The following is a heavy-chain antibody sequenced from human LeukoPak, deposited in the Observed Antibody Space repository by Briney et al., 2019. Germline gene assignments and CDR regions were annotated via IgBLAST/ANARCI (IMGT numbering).Heavy chain of an antibody. CDR1: GYSFNNYD. J-gene: IGHJ5*02. V-gene: IGHV1-8*01. Sequence: ASVKVSSKASGYSFNNYDINWVRQATGQGLEWMGWMNPKSGNTGNAQKFQGRISLTMNTSISTAYMELSGLTSEDTAVYYCARAQMAYDPGWGIYRIDWFDPWGQGTLVTVSS. CDR2: MNPKSGNT. D-gene: IGHD3-16*02. CDR3: ARAQMAYDPGWGIYRIDWFDP.